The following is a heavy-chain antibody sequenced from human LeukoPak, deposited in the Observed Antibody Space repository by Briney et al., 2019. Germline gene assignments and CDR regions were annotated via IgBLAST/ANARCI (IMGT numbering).Heavy chain of an antibody. CDR3: ARDPSGWDSSGWYGSFDF. D-gene: IGHD6-19*01. CDR2: IYYSGST. Sequence: SGTLSLTCTVSGGSISSSSYYWGWIRQPPGKELEWIGSIYYSGSTYYNPSLKSRVAISVDTSKNQFSLKLSSVTAADTAVYYCARDPSGWDSSGWYGSFDFWGQGTLVTVSS. J-gene: IGHJ4*02. CDR1: GGSISSSSYY. V-gene: IGHV4-39*07.